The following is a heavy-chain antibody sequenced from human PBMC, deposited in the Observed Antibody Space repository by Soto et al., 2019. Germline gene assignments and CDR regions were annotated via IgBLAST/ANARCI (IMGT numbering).Heavy chain of an antibody. D-gene: IGHD3-22*01. V-gene: IGHV1-69*01. Sequence: QVQLVQSGAEVKKPGSSVKVSCKASGGTFSSYAISWVRQAPGQGLEWMGGIIPIFGTANYAQKFQGRVTITADESTSTAYMELSSLRSEDTAVYYCARERSYYYDSSGYYYFDYWGQGTLVTVSS. CDR1: GGTFSSYA. CDR3: ARERSYYYDSSGYYYFDY. CDR2: IIPIFGTA. J-gene: IGHJ4*02.